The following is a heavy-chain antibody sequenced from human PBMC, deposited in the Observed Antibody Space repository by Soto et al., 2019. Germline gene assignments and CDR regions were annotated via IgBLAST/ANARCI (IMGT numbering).Heavy chain of an antibody. CDR3: ARSSGYYYLGY. Sequence: ASVKVSCKASGYTFTNYAMHWVRQAPGQRLEWMGWINAGNGNTKYSQQFQGRVTITRDTSASTAYMELSSLRSEDTAVYYCARSSGYYYLGYWGQGTLVTVSS. J-gene: IGHJ4*02. D-gene: IGHD3-22*01. CDR2: INAGNGNT. CDR1: GYTFTNYA. V-gene: IGHV1-3*01.